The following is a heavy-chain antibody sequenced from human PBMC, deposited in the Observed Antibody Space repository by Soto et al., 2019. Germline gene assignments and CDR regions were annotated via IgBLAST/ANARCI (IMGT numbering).Heavy chain of an antibody. CDR2: IYPTDSDT. CDR1: GYTFSHYW. Sequence: GESLKISCQASGYTFSHYWIGWVRQTPGKGLEWMGVIYPTDSDTRYSPYFQGQVTISVDKSLSTAHLQWSNLKASDTAIYYCARLITGTAGNAFDFWGQGTVVTVSS. V-gene: IGHV5-51*01. J-gene: IGHJ3*01. D-gene: IGHD1-20*01. CDR3: ARLITGTAGNAFDF.